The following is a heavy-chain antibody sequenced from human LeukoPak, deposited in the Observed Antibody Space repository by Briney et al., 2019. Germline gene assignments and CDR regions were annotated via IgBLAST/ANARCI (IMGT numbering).Heavy chain of an antibody. V-gene: IGHV3-74*01. CDR3: ARAGYNGSGRYIDY. Sequence: GGSLRLSCAASGFTFSSYWMHWVRQAPGKGLVWVSRINSDGSSTSYADSVKGRFTISRDNAKNTLYLQMNSLRAEDTAVYYCARAGYNGSGRYIDYWGQGTLVTVSS. D-gene: IGHD3-10*01. J-gene: IGHJ4*02. CDR2: INSDGSST. CDR1: GFTFSSYW.